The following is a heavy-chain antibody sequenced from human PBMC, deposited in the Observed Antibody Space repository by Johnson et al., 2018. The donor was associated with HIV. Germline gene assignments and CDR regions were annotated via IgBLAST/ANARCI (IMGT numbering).Heavy chain of an antibody. CDR1: GFTVSSNY. Sequence: VQLVESGGGVVQPGRSLRLSCAASGFTVSSNYMSWVRQAPGKGLEWVSVIYSGGSTYYADSVKGRFTISRDNSKNTLYLQMNSLRAEDTAVYFCATVWRNEGRHAFDVWGQGTMVTVSS. CDR2: IYSGGST. CDR3: ATVWRNEGRHAFDV. J-gene: IGHJ3*01. D-gene: IGHD1-1*01. V-gene: IGHV3-66*02.